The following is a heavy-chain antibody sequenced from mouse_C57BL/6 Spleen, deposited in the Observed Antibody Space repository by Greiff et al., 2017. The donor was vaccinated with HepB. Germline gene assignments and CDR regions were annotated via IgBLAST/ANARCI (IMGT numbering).Heavy chain of an antibody. CDR2: IYPGSGST. Sequence: VQLQESGAELVKPGASVKMSCKASGYTFTSYWITWVKQRPGQGLEWIGDIYPGSGSTNYNEKFKSKATLTVDTSSSTAYMQLSSLTSEDSAVYYCARSTAYYFDYWGQGTTLTVSS. J-gene: IGHJ2*01. V-gene: IGHV1-55*01. CDR3: ARSTAYYFDY. CDR1: GYTFTSYW. D-gene: IGHD3-1*01.